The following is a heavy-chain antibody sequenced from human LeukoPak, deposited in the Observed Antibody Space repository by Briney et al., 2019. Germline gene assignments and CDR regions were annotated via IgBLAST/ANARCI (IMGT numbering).Heavy chain of an antibody. J-gene: IGHJ4*02. CDR2: IYPGDSDT. CDR3: ARPTPDYGGSPFDY. D-gene: IGHD4-23*01. Sequence: GASLQISCKGSGSSFTSYWIGWVRPLPGKGLEWMGIIYPGDSDTRYSPSFQGQVTISADKSISTAYLQWSSLKASDTAMYYCARPTPDYGGSPFDYWGQGTLVTVSS. V-gene: IGHV5-51*01. CDR1: GSSFTSYW.